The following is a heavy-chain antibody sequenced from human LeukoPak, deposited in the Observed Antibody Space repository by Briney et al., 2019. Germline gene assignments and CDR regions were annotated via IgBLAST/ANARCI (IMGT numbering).Heavy chain of an antibody. Sequence: SETLSLTCTVSGYSISSGYYWGWIRQPPGKGLEWIGSIYHSGSTYYNPSLKSRVTISVDTSKNQFSLKLSSVTAADTAVYYCARVVRNYYYGMDVWGQGTTVTVSS. CDR3: ARVVRNYYYGMDV. J-gene: IGHJ6*02. D-gene: IGHD2-21*01. CDR1: GYSISSGYY. CDR2: IYHSGST. V-gene: IGHV4-38-2*02.